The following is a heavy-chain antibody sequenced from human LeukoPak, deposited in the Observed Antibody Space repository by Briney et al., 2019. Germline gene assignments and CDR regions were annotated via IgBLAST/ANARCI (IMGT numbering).Heavy chain of an antibody. V-gene: IGHV4-4*07. CDR2: IYTRGNT. CDR3: AGEGHYYDSSGYYYGGEDY. CDR1: GCSISSYY. D-gene: IGHD3-22*01. J-gene: IGHJ4*02. Sequence: SETLSLTCTVSGCSISSYYWSWIRQPAGKGLEWIGRIYTRGNTNYNPSLKSRVTMSVDTSKNQFSLKLSSVTAADTAVYYCAGEGHYYDSSGYYYGGEDYWGQGTLVTVSS.